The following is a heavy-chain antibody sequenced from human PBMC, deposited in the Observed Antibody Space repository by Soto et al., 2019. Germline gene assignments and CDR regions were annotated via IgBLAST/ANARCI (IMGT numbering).Heavy chain of an antibody. CDR1: GGTFSSYA. CDR2: IIPIFGTA. J-gene: IGHJ6*02. CDR3: ARVRGSGSYYQYYYYGMDV. Sequence: SVKVSCKASGGTFSSYAISWVRQAPGQGLEWMGGIIPIFGTANYAQKFQGRVTITADKSTSTAYMELSSLRSEDTAVYYCARVRGSGSYYQYYYYGMDVWGQGTTVTVSS. V-gene: IGHV1-69*06. D-gene: IGHD3-10*01.